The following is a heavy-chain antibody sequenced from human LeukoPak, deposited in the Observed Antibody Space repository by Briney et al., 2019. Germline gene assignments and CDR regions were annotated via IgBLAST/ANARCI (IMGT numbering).Heavy chain of an antibody. CDR1: GGTFSSYA. D-gene: IGHD2-2*01. V-gene: IGHV1-69*04. CDR3: ARDSDVVVPAASTGYWFDP. J-gene: IGHJ5*02. Sequence: SVKVSCKASGGTFSSYAISWVRQAPGQGLEWMGRIIPIFGIANYAQKFRGRVTITADKSTSTAYMELSSLRSEDTAVYYCARDSDVVVPAASTGYWFDPWGQGTLVTVPS. CDR2: IIPIFGIA.